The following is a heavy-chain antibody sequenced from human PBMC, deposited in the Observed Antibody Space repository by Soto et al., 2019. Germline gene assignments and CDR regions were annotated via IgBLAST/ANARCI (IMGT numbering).Heavy chain of an antibody. CDR3: AVQEHAFDI. CDR1: GFTDYY. CDR2: INPNSGDT. J-gene: IGHJ3*02. V-gene: IGHV1-2*02. Sequence: ASVKVSCKASGFTDYYMHWVRQAPGQGLEWMGWINPNSGDTNYVQKFQGRVTMTRDTSISTAYMELSRLRSDDTAVYYCAVQEHAFDIWGQGTMVTVSS. D-gene: IGHD1-1*01.